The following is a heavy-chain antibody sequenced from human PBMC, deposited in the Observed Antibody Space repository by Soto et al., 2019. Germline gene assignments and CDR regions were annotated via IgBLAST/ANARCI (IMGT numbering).Heavy chain of an antibody. V-gene: IGHV4-59*01. J-gene: IGHJ5*02. CDR3: ARSYSGTFYGYDT. CDR1: GGSISSYH. CDR2: VFYTGNT. Sequence: SEPLSLTCTVSGGSISSYHWSWIRQSPGKGLEWIGYVFYTGNTKYNPALKRRVTISVDTSKNQFSLKLSSVSAADTGLYYCARSYSGTFYGYDTWGQGILVTVSS. D-gene: IGHD1-26*01.